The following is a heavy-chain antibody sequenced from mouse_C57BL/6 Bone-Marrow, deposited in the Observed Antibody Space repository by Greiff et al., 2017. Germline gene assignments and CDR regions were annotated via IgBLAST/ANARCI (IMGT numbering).Heavy chain of an antibody. D-gene: IGHD2-1*01. CDR3: ARLGGNYTY. J-gene: IGHJ3*01. Sequence: EVQLQQSGPELVKPGASVKIPCKASGYTFTDYNMDWVKQSHGKSLEWIGDINPNNGGTIYNQKFKGKATLTVDKSSSTAYMELRSLTSEDTAVYYCARLGGNYTYWGQGTLVTVSA. V-gene: IGHV1-18*01. CDR1: GYTFTDYN. CDR2: INPNNGGT.